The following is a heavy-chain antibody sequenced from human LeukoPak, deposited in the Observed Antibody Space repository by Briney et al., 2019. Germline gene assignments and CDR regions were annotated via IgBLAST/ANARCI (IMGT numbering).Heavy chain of an antibody. CDR3: ATAPSMSALSDAFDI. V-gene: IGHV1-24*01. CDR2: FGPEDGET. D-gene: IGHD2-2*01. J-gene: IGHJ3*02. Sequence: ASVKVSCKVSGYTLTELSMHWVRQAPGKGLEWMGGFGPEDGETIYAQKFQGRVTMTEDTSTDTAYMELSSLRSEDTAVYYCATAPSMSALSDAFDIWGQGTMVTVSS. CDR1: GYTLTELS.